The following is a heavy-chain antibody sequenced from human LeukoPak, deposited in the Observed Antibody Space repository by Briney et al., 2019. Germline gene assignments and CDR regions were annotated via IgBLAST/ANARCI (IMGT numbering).Heavy chain of an antibody. J-gene: IGHJ6*03. CDR3: ARGRGYSYGLYYYYMDV. V-gene: IGHV3-7*03. D-gene: IGHD5-18*01. CDR2: IKQDGSEK. CDR1: GFTFSSYW. Sequence: GGSLRLSCAASGFTFSSYWMSWVRQAPGKGLEWVASIKQDGSEKYYVDSVKGRFTISRDNAKNSLYLQMNSLRAEDTALYYCARGRGYSYGLYYYYMDVWGKGTTVTVSS.